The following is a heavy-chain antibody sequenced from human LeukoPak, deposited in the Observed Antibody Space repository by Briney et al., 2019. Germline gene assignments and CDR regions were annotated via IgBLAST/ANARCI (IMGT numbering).Heavy chain of an antibody. CDR2: IYYSGST. D-gene: IGHD6-13*01. Sequence: SETLSLTCSVYGGSINSYYWSWLRQPPGKGLEWLGYIYYSGSTKYYPSLKSRISISVDTSKNQFSLKLSSVTAADIVVYYCARCGEAAAGIYYWGQGTLVTVSS. J-gene: IGHJ4*02. CDR1: GGSINSYY. CDR3: ARCGEAAAGIYY. V-gene: IGHV4-59*12.